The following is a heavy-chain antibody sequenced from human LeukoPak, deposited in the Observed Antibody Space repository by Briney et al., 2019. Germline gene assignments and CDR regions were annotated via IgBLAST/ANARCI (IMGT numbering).Heavy chain of an antibody. CDR1: GITFSSYG. D-gene: IGHD6-19*01. CDR2: ISSSSSYI. V-gene: IGHV3-21*04. J-gene: IGHJ3*02. CDR3: GKAGWLYAFDI. Sequence: GGSLRLSCAASGITFSSYGMSWVRQAPGKGLEWVSSISSSSSYIYYADSVKGRFTISRDNAKNSLYLQMNSLRAEDTAVYYCGKAGWLYAFDIWGQGTMVTVSS.